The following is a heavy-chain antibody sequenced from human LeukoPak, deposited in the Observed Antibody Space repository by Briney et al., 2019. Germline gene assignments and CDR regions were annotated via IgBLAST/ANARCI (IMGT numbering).Heavy chain of an antibody. CDR2: INHSGST. V-gene: IGHV4-34*01. D-gene: IGHD6-19*01. J-gene: IGHJ6*03. Sequence: SDTLPLTCAVYGGYFSGYYWSWPRQPPGKGLDWIGEINHSGSTNYNPSLQSRVTISVDTSKDQFSLKLSSVTAADTAVYYCARAKVAGTDYYYYYYMDVWGKGTTVTVSS. CDR1: GGYFSGYY. CDR3: ARAKVAGTDYYYYYYMDV.